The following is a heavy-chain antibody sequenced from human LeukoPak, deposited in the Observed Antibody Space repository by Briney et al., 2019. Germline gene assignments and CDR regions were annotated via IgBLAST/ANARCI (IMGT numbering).Heavy chain of an antibody. CDR1: GGSFSIYY. Sequence: NPSETLSLTCAAYGGSFSIYYWSWIRQPPGKGLEWIGEINDSGSTNYNPSLKSRATISVDTSKNQFSLKLSSVTAADTAVYYCARLSGDAFDIWGQGTMVTVSS. J-gene: IGHJ3*02. CDR3: ARLSGDAFDI. D-gene: IGHD1-26*01. CDR2: INDSGST. V-gene: IGHV4-34*01.